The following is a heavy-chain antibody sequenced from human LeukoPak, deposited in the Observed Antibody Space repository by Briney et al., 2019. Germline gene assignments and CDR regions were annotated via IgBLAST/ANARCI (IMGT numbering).Heavy chain of an antibody. D-gene: IGHD2-21*01. V-gene: IGHV4-39*07. CDR2: IYYSGIT. J-gene: IGHJ4*02. CDR1: GGSISSSSYY. CDR3: ARVGYCVGECPDY. Sequence: SETLSLTCTVSGGSISSSSYYWGWIRQPPGKGLEWIGSIYYSGITYYNPSLKSRVTISVDTSKNQFSLKLSSVTAADTAVYYCARVGYCVGECPDYWGQGTLVTVSS.